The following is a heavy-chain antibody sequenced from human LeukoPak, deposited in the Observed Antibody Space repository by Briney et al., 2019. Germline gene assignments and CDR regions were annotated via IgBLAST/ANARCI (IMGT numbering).Heavy chain of an antibody. Sequence: PAGSLRLSCAASGFTFSSYGMHWVRQAPGKGLEWLAVISYDGSHQYSADSVKGRFTISRDNSKNTLDLQMNSLRTEDTAVYFCSASRPHYGDYYGLDVWGHGTTVTVSS. V-gene: IGHV3-30*03. CDR1: GFTFSSYG. CDR2: ISYDGSHQ. J-gene: IGHJ6*02. D-gene: IGHD4/OR15-4a*01. CDR3: SASRPHYGDYYGLDV.